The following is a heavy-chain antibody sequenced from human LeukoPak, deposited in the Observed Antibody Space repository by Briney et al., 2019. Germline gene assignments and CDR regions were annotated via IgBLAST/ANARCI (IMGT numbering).Heavy chain of an antibody. V-gene: IGHV3-7*01. Sequence: GGSLRLSCAASGFSFSDYWMSWVRQAPGKGLEWVANVKPDGSEKYYVDSVKGRFTISRDNARNSLYLQMDSLRAEDTAVYYCANLWEMGYWGQGTLVTVSP. CDR2: VKPDGSEK. J-gene: IGHJ4*02. CDR3: ANLWEMGY. D-gene: IGHD5-24*01. CDR1: GFSFSDYW.